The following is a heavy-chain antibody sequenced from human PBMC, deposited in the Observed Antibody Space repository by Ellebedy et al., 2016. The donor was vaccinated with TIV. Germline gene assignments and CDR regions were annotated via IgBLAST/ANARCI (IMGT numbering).Heavy chain of an antibody. CDR2: IYYSGST. CDR3: ARHIYGDYEGRPKNWFDP. J-gene: IGHJ5*02. V-gene: IGHV4-59*08. Sequence: MPGGSLRLSCTVSGGSISSYYWSWIRQPPGKGLEWIGYIYYSGSTNYNPSLKSRVTISVDTSKNQFSLKLSSVTAADTAVYYCARHIYGDYEGRPKNWFDPWGQGTLVTVSS. CDR1: GGSISSYY. D-gene: IGHD4-17*01.